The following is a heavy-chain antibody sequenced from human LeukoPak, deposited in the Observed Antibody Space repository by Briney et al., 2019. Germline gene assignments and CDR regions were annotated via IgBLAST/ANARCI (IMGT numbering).Heavy chain of an antibody. V-gene: IGHV1-69*01. CDR3: AKDLIEGDSSGSHYNGFDI. Sequence: SVKVSCKASGGTFSSYAISWVRQAPGQGLEWMGGIIPIFGTANYAQKFQGRVTITADESTSTAYMELSSLRSEDTAVYYCAKDLIEGDSSGSHYNGFDIWGQGTTLAVSS. CDR2: IIPIFGTA. CDR1: GGTFSSYA. J-gene: IGHJ3*02. D-gene: IGHD3-22*01.